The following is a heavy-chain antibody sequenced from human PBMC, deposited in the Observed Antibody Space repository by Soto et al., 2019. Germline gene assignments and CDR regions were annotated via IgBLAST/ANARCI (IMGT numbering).Heavy chain of an antibody. CDR2: IGTDGDT. CDR3: ARVKGGYGDYGMDV. Sequence: EVQLVESGGGLVQPGGSLRLSCAASGFTFSSYDMHWVRQATGKGLEWVSAIGTDGDTYYPASVKGRLTISRENAKNSLYRQRNGRRAGDTAVYYCARVKGGYGDYGMDVWGQGTTGNVFS. CDR1: GFTFSSYD. J-gene: IGHJ6*02. V-gene: IGHV3-13*04. D-gene: IGHD4-17*01.